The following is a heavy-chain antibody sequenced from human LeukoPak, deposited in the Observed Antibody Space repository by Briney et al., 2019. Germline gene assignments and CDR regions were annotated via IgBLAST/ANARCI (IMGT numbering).Heavy chain of an antibody. D-gene: IGHD3-10*01. Sequence: GGSLRLSCAASGFTFSSYAMTWVRQAPGKGLEWVSAISGSGGSTYYADTVKGRFTISRDNSKNTLYLQMNSMRDDDTAVYYCARDYYGSGSYYNPFDYWGQGTLVTVSS. CDR2: ISGSGGST. V-gene: IGHV3-23*01. J-gene: IGHJ4*02. CDR1: GFTFSSYA. CDR3: ARDYYGSGSYYNPFDY.